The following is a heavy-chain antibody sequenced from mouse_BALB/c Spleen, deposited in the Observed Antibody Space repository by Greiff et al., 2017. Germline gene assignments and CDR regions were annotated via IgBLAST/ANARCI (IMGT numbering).Heavy chain of an antibody. J-gene: IGHJ4*01. Sequence: QVQLKQSGAELARPGASVKMSCKASGYTFTSYTMHWVKQRPGQGLEWIGYINPSSGYTNYNQKFKDKATLTADKSSSTAYMQLSSLTSEDSAVYYCARGFYYGSSTYYAMDYWGQGTSVTVSS. CDR2: INPSSGYT. CDR3: ARGFYYGSSTYYAMDY. CDR1: GYTFTSYT. D-gene: IGHD1-1*01. V-gene: IGHV1-4*01.